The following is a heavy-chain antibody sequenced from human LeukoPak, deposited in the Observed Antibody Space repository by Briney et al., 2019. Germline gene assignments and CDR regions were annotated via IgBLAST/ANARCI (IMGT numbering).Heavy chain of an antibody. V-gene: IGHV3-23*01. J-gene: IGHJ4*02. D-gene: IGHD3-10*01. CDR2: ISGSGGST. Sequence: GGSLRLSCAASGFTFSSYAMSWVRQAPGKGLEWVSGISGSGGSTYYADSVKGRFTISRDNSKNTLYLQMNSPRAEDTAVYYCAKDSVPYYYGSGSYPDYWGQGTLVTVSS. CDR3: AKDSVPYYYGSGSYPDY. CDR1: GFTFSSYA.